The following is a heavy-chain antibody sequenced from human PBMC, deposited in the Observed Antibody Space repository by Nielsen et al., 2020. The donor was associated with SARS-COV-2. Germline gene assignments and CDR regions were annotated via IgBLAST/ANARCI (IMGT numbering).Heavy chain of an antibody. CDR3: AREEGYYDSGSILYNYYYYMDV. Sequence: WIRQPPGKGLEWISYISSSSSSTIYYADSVKGRFTISRDNAKNSLYLQMNSLRVEDTAVYYCAREEGYYDSGSILYNYYYYMDVWGKGTTVTVSS. V-gene: IGHV3-48*01. CDR2: ISSSSSSTI. J-gene: IGHJ6*03. D-gene: IGHD3-10*01.